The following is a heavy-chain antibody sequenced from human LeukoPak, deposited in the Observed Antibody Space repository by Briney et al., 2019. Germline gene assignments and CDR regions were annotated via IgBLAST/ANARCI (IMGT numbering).Heavy chain of an antibody. CDR2: INHSGST. V-gene: IGHV4-34*01. Sequence: PGGSLRLSCAASGFTFSSYWMSWVRQAPGKGLEWIGEINHSGSTNYNPSLKSRVTISVDTSKNQFSLKLSSVTAADTAVYYCARGPPVYSGSYWGLDYWGQGTLVTVSS. CDR1: GFTFSSYW. CDR3: ARGPPVYSGSYWGLDY. D-gene: IGHD1-26*01. J-gene: IGHJ4*02.